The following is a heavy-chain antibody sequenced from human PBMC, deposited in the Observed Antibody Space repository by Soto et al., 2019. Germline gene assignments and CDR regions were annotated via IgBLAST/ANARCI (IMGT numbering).Heavy chain of an antibody. CDR2: IYYSGST. V-gene: IGHV4-59*01. CDR3: ARDMIGDYFDY. J-gene: IGHJ4*02. D-gene: IGHD3-22*01. CDR1: GGSISSYY. Sequence: PLETLSLTCTVSGGSISSYYWSWIRQPPGKGLEWIGYIYYSGSTNYNPSLKSRVTISVDTSKNQFSLKLSSVTAADTAVYYCARDMIGDYFDYWGQGTLVTVSS.